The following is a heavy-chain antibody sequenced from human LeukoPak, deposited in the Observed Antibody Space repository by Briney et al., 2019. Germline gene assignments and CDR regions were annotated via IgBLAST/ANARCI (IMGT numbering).Heavy chain of an antibody. J-gene: IGHJ4*02. CDR2: IYHSGST. CDR1: GYSISSGYY. D-gene: IGHD3-10*01. CDR3: ATDRWFGEDY. Sequence: SETLSLTCTVSGYSISSGYYWGWIRQPPGKGLEWIGSIYHSGSTYYNPSLKSRVTISVDTSKNQFSLKLSSVTAADTAVYYCATDRWFGEDYWGQGTLVTVSS. V-gene: IGHV4-38-2*02.